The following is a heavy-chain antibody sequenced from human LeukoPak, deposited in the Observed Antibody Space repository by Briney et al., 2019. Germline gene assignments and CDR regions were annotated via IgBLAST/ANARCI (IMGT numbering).Heavy chain of an antibody. V-gene: IGHV4-34*01. CDR3: ARGRYYYDSSGYFGRVFDY. J-gene: IGHJ4*02. CDR2: INHSGST. Sequence: PSETLSLTCAVYGGAFSGYYWSWIRQPPGKGLEWIGEINHSGSTNYNPSLKSRVTISVDTSKNQFSLKLSSVTAADTAVYYCARGRYYYDSSGYFGRVFDYWGQGTLATVSS. D-gene: IGHD3-22*01. CDR1: GGAFSGYY.